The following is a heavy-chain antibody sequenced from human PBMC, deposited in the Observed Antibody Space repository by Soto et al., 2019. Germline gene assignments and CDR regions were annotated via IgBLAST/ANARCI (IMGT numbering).Heavy chain of an antibody. J-gene: IGHJ4*02. V-gene: IGHV3-48*01. D-gene: IGHD2-15*01. CDR3: ARDRGCSGGICYRDLGY. CDR1: GFTFNSYS. Sequence: EVQLVESGGGLVQPGGSVRLSCAASGFTFNSYSMSWVRQAPGKGLEWVSYISSTSNTIYYADSVKGRFTISRDNAKNSLYLHMNRLSAEDTAVYYCARDRGCSGGICYRDLGYWGQGTLVTVSS. CDR2: ISSTSNTI.